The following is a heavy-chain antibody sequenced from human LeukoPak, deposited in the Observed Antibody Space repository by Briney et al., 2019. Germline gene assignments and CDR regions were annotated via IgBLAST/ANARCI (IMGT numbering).Heavy chain of an antibody. V-gene: IGHV1-46*01. CDR3: ARGRSSGYYYTLAY. D-gene: IGHD3-22*01. J-gene: IGHJ4*02. CDR2: INPSGGST. Sequence: ASVKVSCRASGYTFTTYYMHWVRQAPGQGLEWMGIINPSGGSTTYAQKLQGRVTMTSDTSTSTVYMEVSSLRSEDTAVYYCARGRSSGYYYTLAYWGQGTLVTVSS. CDR1: GYTFTTYY.